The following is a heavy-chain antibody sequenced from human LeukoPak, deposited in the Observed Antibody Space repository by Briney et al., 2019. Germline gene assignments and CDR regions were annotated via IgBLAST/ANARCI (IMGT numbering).Heavy chain of an antibody. CDR1: GGSISSSSYY. D-gene: IGHD3-22*01. V-gene: IGHV4-39*07. CDR2: IYYSGST. CDR3: ARGSGITMIVVVIGDAFDI. Sequence: SETLSLTCTVSGGSISSSSYYWGWIRQPPGKGLEWIGSIYYSGSTYYNPSLKSRVTISVDTSKNQFSLKLSSVTAADTAVYYCARGSGITMIVVVIGDAFDIWGQGTMVTVSS. J-gene: IGHJ3*02.